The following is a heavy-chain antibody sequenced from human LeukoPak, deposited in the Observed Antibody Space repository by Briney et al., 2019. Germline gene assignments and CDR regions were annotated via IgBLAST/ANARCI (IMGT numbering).Heavy chain of an antibody. J-gene: IGHJ6*03. CDR3: ARDCIVVVPAADYYYYYMDV. Sequence: ASVKVSCKAAGYTFTGYYMHWVRQAPGQGPEWMGRINPNSGGTNYAQKFQGRVTMTRDTSISTAYMELSRLRSDDTAVYYCARDCIVVVPAADYYYYYMDVWGKGTTVTVSS. D-gene: IGHD2-2*01. CDR1: GYTFTGYY. CDR2: INPNSGGT. V-gene: IGHV1-2*06.